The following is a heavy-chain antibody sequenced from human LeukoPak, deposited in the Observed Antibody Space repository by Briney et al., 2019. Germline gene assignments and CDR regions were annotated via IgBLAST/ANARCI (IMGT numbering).Heavy chain of an antibody. CDR3: ARGATVVTPFSNWFDP. CDR2: INPNSGGT. CDR1: GYTFTSYY. Sequence: GASVKVSCKASGYTFTSYYMHWVRQAPGQGLEWMGWINPNSGGTNYAQKFQGRVTMTRDTSISTAYMELSRLRSDDTAVYYCARGATVVTPFSNWFDPWGQGTLVTVSS. V-gene: IGHV1-2*02. D-gene: IGHD4-23*01. J-gene: IGHJ5*02.